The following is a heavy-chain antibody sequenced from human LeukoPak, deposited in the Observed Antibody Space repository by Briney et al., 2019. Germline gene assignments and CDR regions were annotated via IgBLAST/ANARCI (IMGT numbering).Heavy chain of an antibody. J-gene: IGHJ4*02. V-gene: IGHV3-66*01. CDR3: ARVAWAVRGVFDY. D-gene: IGHD3-10*01. CDR2: IYSGGST. CDR1: GFTVSSNY. Sequence: GGSLRLSCAASGFTVSSNYMSWVRQAPGKGLEWVSVIYSGGSTYYADSVKGRFTISRDNSKNTLYLQMNSLRAEDTAVYYCARVAWAVRGVFDYWGQGTLVTVSS.